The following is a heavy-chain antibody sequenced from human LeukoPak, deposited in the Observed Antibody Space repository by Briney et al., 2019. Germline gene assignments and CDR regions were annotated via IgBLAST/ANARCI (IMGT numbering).Heavy chain of an antibody. CDR1: GFTFRIFG. Sequence: GGSLRLSCAASGFTFRIFGLNWVRQAPGKGPEWVSYIDSRSGITYYADSVQGRFTISRDDARESVFLQMDGLRVDDTAVYYCARTYDFGRGPPGDAFDNWGPGTWVIVSS. CDR2: IDSRSGIT. J-gene: IGHJ3*02. CDR3: ARTYDFGRGPPGDAFDN. D-gene: IGHD3-3*01. V-gene: IGHV3-48*04.